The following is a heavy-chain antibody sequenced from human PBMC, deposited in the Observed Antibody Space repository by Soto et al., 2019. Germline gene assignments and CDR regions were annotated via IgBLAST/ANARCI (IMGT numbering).Heavy chain of an antibody. J-gene: IGHJ5*02. D-gene: IGHD1-1*01. Sequence: PGGSLLSCAASGFTFDNCGMHWVRQAPGKGLEWVSGISWDSGTIGYAGSVKGRFTISRDDAKNSLYLQMNSLRREDTALYYCVQGRYPTMATPLDHWGQGTLVTVSS. CDR2: ISWDSGTI. CDR1: GFTFDNCG. V-gene: IGHV3-9*01. CDR3: VQGRYPTMATPLDH.